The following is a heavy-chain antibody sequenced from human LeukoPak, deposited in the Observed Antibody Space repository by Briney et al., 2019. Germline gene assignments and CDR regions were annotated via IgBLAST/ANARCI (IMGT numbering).Heavy chain of an antibody. Sequence: SETLSLTCAVYGGSFSGYYWSWIRQPPGKGLEWIGEINHSGSTNYNPSLKSRVTISVDTSKNQFSLKLSSVTAADTAVYYCASYSSSWPSYWGQGTLVTVSS. V-gene: IGHV4-34*01. D-gene: IGHD6-13*01. CDR3: ASYSSSWPSY. CDR2: INHSGST. J-gene: IGHJ4*02. CDR1: GGSFSGYY.